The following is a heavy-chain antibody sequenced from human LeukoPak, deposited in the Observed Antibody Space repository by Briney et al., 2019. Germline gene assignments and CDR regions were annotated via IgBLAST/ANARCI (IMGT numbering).Heavy chain of an antibody. CDR3: ARDLDGSRFDY. CDR1: GYTFTDYS. Sequence: ASVKVSCKASGYTFTDYSIHWVRQAPGQGLEWMGRINPKSGVTNYAQKFQGRVTMTRDTSLNTAYMELNRLKSDDTALYYCARDLDGSRFDYWGQGTLVTVFS. D-gene: IGHD1-26*01. CDR2: INPKSGVT. V-gene: IGHV1-2*06. J-gene: IGHJ4*02.